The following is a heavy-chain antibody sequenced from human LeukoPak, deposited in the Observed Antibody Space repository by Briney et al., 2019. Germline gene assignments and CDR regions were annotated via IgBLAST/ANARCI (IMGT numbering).Heavy chain of an antibody. Sequence: SETLSLTCTVSGGSISSSSYYWGWIRQPPGKVLEWIGSIYYSGSTYYNPSLKSRVTTSVDTSKNQFSLKLSSVTAADTAVYYCARRVVTYDILTGYENYMDVWGKGTTVTISS. CDR1: GGSISSSSYY. CDR3: ARRVVTYDILTGYENYMDV. J-gene: IGHJ6*03. V-gene: IGHV4-39*01. CDR2: IYYSGST. D-gene: IGHD3-9*01.